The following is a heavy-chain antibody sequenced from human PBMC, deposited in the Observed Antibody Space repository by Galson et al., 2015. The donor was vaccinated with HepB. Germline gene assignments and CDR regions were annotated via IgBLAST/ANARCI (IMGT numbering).Heavy chain of an antibody. CDR1: GFTFGNYA. CDR2: ISYDGNSK. V-gene: IGHV3-30*04. CDR3: ARDSQGDPFDY. Sequence: SLRLSCAASGFTFGNYAMTWVRQAPGKGLEWVAVISYDGNSKSYAHSVEGRFTISRDNSKNKLYLQMNSLRAEDTALYYCARDSQGDPFDYWGQGTLVIVSS. J-gene: IGHJ4*02. D-gene: IGHD3-16*01.